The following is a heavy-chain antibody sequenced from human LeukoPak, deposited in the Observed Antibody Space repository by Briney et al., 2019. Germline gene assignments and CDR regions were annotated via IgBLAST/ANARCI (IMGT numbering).Heavy chain of an antibody. V-gene: IGHV1-58*02. CDR2: IVVGSGNT. CDR3: AADGPSGYYYMDV. Sequence: SVKVSCKASGFTFTSSAMQWGRQARGQRLGWIGWIVVGSGNTNYAQKFQERVTITRDMSTSTAYMELSSLRSEDTAVYYCAADGPSGYYYMDVWGKGTTVTVSS. CDR1: GFTFTSSA. J-gene: IGHJ6*03. D-gene: IGHD6-25*01.